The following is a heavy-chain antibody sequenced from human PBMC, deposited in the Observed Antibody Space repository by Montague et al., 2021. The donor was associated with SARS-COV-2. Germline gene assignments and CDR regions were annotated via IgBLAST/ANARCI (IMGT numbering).Heavy chain of an antibody. CDR3: ASPTYYYDSSGSDAFDI. J-gene: IGHJ3*02. CDR1: GGSVSRISSH. CDR2: FYYAGGT. D-gene: IGHD3-22*01. Sequence: SETLSLTCTVSGGSVSRISSHWGWIRQPPGKGLEYIGSFYYAGGTQYNPSLKSRVTISVDTSNDQFSLKMNSVTAADTAVYYCASPTYYYDSSGSDAFDIWGQGTMVTVFS. V-gene: IGHV4-39*01.